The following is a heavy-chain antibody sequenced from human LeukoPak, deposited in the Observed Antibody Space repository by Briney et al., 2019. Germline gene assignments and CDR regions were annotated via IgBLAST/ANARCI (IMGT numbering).Heavy chain of an antibody. CDR1: GYTFTGYY. Sequence: GPVQVSCKASGYTFTGYYMHWVRQASGQGLEWMGWINPNSGGANYAQKFQGRVTMTRDTSISTAYMELSRLRSDDTAVYYCARGRGDFDYWGQGTLVTVSS. CDR2: INPNSGGA. CDR3: ARGRGDFDY. V-gene: IGHV1-2*02. J-gene: IGHJ4*02.